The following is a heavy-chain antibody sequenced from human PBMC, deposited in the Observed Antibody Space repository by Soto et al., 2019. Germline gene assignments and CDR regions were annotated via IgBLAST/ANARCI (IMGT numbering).Heavy chain of an antibody. J-gene: IGHJ4*02. Sequence: SVKVSCKASGGTFSSYAISWVRQAPGQGLEWMGGIIPIFGTANYAQKFQGRVTITADESTSTAYMELSSLRSEDTAVYYCARGPHTGTTSYYFDYWGQGTLVTVSS. D-gene: IGHD1-7*01. CDR2: IIPIFGTA. CDR1: GGTFSSYA. CDR3: ARGPHTGTTSYYFDY. V-gene: IGHV1-69*13.